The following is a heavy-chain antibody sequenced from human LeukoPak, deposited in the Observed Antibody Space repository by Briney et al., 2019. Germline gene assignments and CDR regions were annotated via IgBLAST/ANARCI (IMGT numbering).Heavy chain of an antibody. D-gene: IGHD6-6*01. J-gene: IGHJ5*02. CDR1: GGSISSYY. V-gene: IGHV4-59*08. CDR2: IYHSGST. Sequence: SETLSLTCTVSGGSISSYYWSWIRQPPGKGLEWIGSIYHSGSTHYNPSLKSRVTISVDTSKNQFSLKLSSVTAADTAVYYCARASYSSSPGGWFDPWGQGTLVTVSS. CDR3: ARASYSSSPGGWFDP.